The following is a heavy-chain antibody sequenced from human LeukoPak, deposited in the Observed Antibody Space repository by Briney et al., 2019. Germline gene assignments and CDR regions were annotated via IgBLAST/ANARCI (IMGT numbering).Heavy chain of an antibody. V-gene: IGHV4-30-4*08. J-gene: IGHJ4*02. CDR1: GGSISSGDYY. CDR3: ARDRYGDFEDY. D-gene: IGHD4-17*01. CDR2: IYYSGST. Sequence: SETLSLTCTVSGGSISSGDYYWSWIRQPPGKGLEWIGYIYYSGSTYYNPSLKSRITISVDTSKNQFSLKLSSVTAADTAVYYCARDRYGDFEDYWGQGTLVTVSS.